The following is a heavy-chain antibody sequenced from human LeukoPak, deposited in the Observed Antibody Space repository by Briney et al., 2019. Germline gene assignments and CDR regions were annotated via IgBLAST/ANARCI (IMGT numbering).Heavy chain of an antibody. CDR1: GYTFTGYY. Sequence: ASVKVSCKASGYTFTGYYMHWMRQAPGQGLEWMGWINPNSGGTNYAQKFQGWVTMTRDTSISTAYMELSRLRSDDTAVYYCARDLRSGWTHGMDVWGKGTTVTVSS. CDR3: ARDLRSGWTHGMDV. V-gene: IGHV1-2*04. J-gene: IGHJ6*04. CDR2: INPNSGGT. D-gene: IGHD6-19*01.